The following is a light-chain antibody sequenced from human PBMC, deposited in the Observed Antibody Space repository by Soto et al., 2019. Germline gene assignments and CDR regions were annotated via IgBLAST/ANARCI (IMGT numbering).Light chain of an antibody. J-gene: IGKJ3*01. V-gene: IGKV1-33*01. CDR3: QQYDNLPRT. Sequence: DIRMTQSPSSLSASVGDRVTITCQASQDITKYLNWYQQKPGKAPKLLIYDASNLGTGVPSRFSGSGSGTDFTFTISSLQPEDIATYYCQQYDNLPRTFGPGTKVDIK. CDR1: QDITKY. CDR2: DAS.